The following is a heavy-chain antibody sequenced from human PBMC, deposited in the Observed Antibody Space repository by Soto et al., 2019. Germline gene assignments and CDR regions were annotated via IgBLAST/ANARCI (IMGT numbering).Heavy chain of an antibody. V-gene: IGHV3-23*01. CDR3: AKKASCGSISCYFPNDYYYFYGMDV. D-gene: IGHD2-2*01. CDR1: GFTFSTYA. CDR2: ISGGGGVT. Sequence: PGGSLRLSCAVSGFTFSTYAMTWVRQAPGKGLEWVSSISGGGGVTYYTDSVKGRFTISRDNSKNMLYLQMNSLRAEDTAVYYCAKKASCGSISCYFPNDYYYFYGMDVWGQGTTVTVSS. J-gene: IGHJ6*02.